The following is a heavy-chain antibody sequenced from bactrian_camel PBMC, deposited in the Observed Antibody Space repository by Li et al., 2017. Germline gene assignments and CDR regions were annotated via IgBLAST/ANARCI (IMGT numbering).Heavy chain of an antibody. CDR2: IRAAGGTT. Sequence: VQLVESGGGSVQSGGSLRLSCVASICGDGMCCMAWFRQAPGKEREAVATIRAAGGTTSYADSVKGRFTISRDNAKNTVSLQLISLKPEDTAIYYCAANSQGLFGYWGRGTQVTVS. CDR3: AANSQGLFGY. CDR1: ICGDGMCC. D-gene: IGHD2*01. J-gene: IGHJ6*01. V-gene: IGHV3-3*01.